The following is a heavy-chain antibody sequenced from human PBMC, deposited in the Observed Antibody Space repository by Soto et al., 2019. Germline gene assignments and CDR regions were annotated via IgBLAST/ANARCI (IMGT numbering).Heavy chain of an antibody. CDR3: ARDRHCSGGSCYNRFWYFDL. J-gene: IGHJ2*01. CDR1: GYTFTGYY. Sequence: GASVKVSCKASGYTFTGYYMHWVRQAPGQGLEWMGWINPNSGGTNYAQKFQGWVTMTRDTSISTAYMELSRLRSDDTAVYYCARDRHCSGGSCYNRFWYFDLWGRGTLVTVSS. V-gene: IGHV1-2*04. CDR2: INPNSGGT. D-gene: IGHD2-15*01.